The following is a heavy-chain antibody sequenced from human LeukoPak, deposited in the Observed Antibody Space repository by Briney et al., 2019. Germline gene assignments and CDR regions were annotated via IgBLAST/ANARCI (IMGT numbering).Heavy chain of an antibody. D-gene: IGHD3-10*01. J-gene: IGHJ6*03. Sequence: PSETLSLTCTVSGGSISSYYWSWIRQPPGKGLEWIGYIYYSGSTNYNPSLKSRVTISVDTSKNQFSLKLSSVTAADTAVYYRARDRAVRGGYYYYMDVWGKGTTVTVSS. CDR1: GGSISSYY. V-gene: IGHV4-59*01. CDR2: IYYSGST. CDR3: ARDRAVRGGYYYYMDV.